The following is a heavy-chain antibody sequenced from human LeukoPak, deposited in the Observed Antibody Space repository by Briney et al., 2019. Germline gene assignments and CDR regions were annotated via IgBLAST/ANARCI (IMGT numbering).Heavy chain of an antibody. D-gene: IGHD6-13*01. J-gene: IGHJ4*02. CDR2: ISGSGGST. V-gene: IGHV3-23*01. CDR3: AIYSSSIY. Sequence: PGGSLRLSCAASGFTFSSYGMSWVRQAPGKGLEWVSAISGSGGSTYYADSVKGRFTISRDNSKNTLYLQMNSLRVDDTAVYYCAIYSSSIYWGQGTLVTVSS. CDR1: GFTFSSYG.